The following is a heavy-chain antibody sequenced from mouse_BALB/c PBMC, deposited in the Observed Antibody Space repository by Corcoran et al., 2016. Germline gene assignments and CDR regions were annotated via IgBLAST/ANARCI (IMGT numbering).Heavy chain of an antibody. CDR2: IYWDDDK. D-gene: IGHD2-3*01. CDR1: GFSLRTSGMG. CDR3: ARRADDGYPFAY. V-gene: IGHV8-12*01. Sequence: QVTLKESGPGILQPSQTLSLTCSFSGFSLRTSGMGVSWIRQPSGKGLEWLAHIYWDDDKRYNPSLKSRLTISKDTSSNQVFLKITSVDTADTATYYCARRADDGYPFAYWGQGTLVTVSA. J-gene: IGHJ3*01.